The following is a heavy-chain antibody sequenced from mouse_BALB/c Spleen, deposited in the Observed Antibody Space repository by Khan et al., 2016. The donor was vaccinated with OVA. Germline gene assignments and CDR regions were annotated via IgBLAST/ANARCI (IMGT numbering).Heavy chain of an antibody. CDR3: VRNYGSDY. CDR2: IDPSDGYT. J-gene: IGHJ2*01. Sequence: QVQLKQSGVEIAEPGASVKLSCQASGYTFTNYWIHWVKQRPGQGLEWIGEIDPSDGYTKYNQKLRGKATLTVDNSSSTAYMQLSSLTSEDSAVYYCVRNYGSDYWGQGTTLIVSS. CDR1: GYTFTNYW. V-gene: IGHV1-69*02. D-gene: IGHD1-1*01.